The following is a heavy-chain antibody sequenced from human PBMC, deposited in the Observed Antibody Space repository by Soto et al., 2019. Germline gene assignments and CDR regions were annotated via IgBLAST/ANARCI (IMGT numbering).Heavy chain of an antibody. CDR1: GYNFTDYY. D-gene: IGHD2-15*01. Sequence: ASVKVSCKASGYNFTDYYTSWVRQAPGQGLEWMGWINPNSGGTNYAQNFQGRVTMTRDTSISTAYMELSRLKSDDTAVYYCARLSRGRYGVDIWGQGTTVTVSS. CDR3: ARLSRGRYGVDI. J-gene: IGHJ6*02. V-gene: IGHV1-2*02. CDR2: INPNSGGT.